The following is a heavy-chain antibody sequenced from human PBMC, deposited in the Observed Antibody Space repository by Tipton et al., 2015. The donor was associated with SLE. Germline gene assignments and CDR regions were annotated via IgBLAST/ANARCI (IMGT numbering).Heavy chain of an antibody. CDR2: ISGSGDRT. CDR3: AKGSEWELGYYFDY. V-gene: IGHV3-23*01. CDR1: GFTFSSYA. D-gene: IGHD1-26*01. Sequence: GSLRLSCAASGFTFSSYAMSWVRQAPGKGLEWVSAISGSGDRTYYTNSVKGRFTISRDNSKNTLYLQVNSLRAEDTAVYFCAKGSEWELGYYFDYWGQGTLVTVSS. J-gene: IGHJ4*02.